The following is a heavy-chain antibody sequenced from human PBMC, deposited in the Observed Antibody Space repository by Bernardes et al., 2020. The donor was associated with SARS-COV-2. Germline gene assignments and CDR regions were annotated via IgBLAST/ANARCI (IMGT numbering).Heavy chain of an antibody. D-gene: IGHD3-10*01. CDR3: AKDRTTYYYGSGVSSYFDY. V-gene: IGHV3-43*01. CDR1: GFIFNDYN. Sequence: GGSLRLSCAASGFIFNDYNMHWVRQAPGKGLEWVSVISWDAGSTNYADSVKGRFTISRDNSKNSLYLEMNSLRTEDTALYYCAKDRTTYYYGSGVSSYFDYWGQGTLVTVSS. CDR2: ISWDAGST. J-gene: IGHJ4*02.